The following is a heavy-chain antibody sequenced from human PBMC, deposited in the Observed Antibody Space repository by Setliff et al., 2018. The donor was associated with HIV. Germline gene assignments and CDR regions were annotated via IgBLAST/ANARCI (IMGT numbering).Heavy chain of an antibody. Sequence: GASVKVSCKASGYTFTSYGISWVRQAPGQGLEWMGWISAYNGNTNYAQKFQGRVTITADTSTDTAYMELSSLRSEDTAVYYCATTPVTMIVVVTSKAEYFQHWGQGTLVTVSS. CDR2: ISAYNGNT. D-gene: IGHD3-22*01. V-gene: IGHV1-18*01. J-gene: IGHJ1*01. CDR1: GYTFTSYG. CDR3: ATTPVTMIVVVTSKAEYFQH.